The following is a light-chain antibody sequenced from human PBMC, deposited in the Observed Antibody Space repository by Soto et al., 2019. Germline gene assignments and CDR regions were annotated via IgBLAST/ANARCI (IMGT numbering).Light chain of an antibody. V-gene: IGLV1-40*01. CDR3: QSYDSSLRGVV. Sequence: QSVLTQPPSLSGAPGQRVTISCTGTNSDIGAGYDVNWYQQPPGTAPKLLIYGNTNRPSGVPDRFSGSKSDTSASLAITGLPAVDEADYYCQSYDSSLRGVVFGGGTKLTVL. J-gene: IGLJ3*02. CDR2: GNT. CDR1: NSDIGAGYD.